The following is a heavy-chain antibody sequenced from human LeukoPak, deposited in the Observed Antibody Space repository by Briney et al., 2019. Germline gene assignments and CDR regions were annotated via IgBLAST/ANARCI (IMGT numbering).Heavy chain of an antibody. D-gene: IGHD6-13*01. V-gene: IGHV3-43*02. CDR3: AKDWGYSTSQGYYFDY. CDR1: GFTFDDYA. Sequence: PGGSLRLSCAVSGFTFDDYAMHWVRQAPGKGLEWVSLISGDGGSTYYADSVKGRFTISRDNSKDSLYLQMNSLRAEDTAVYYCAKDWGYSTSQGYYFDYWGQGTVVTVSS. CDR2: ISGDGGST. J-gene: IGHJ4*02.